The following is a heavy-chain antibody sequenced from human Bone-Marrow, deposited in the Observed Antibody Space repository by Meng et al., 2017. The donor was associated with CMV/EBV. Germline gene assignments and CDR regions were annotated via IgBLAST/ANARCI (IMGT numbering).Heavy chain of an antibody. CDR3: AKDIDGYMSFDY. Sequence: GESLKISCAASGFTFDDNTMHWVRQAPGKGLEWVSLITWDSSNTVYADSVKGRFTISRDNSKDSLYLQMNSLRAEDTAFYYCAKDIDGYMSFDYWGQGTLVNVAS. CDR2: ITWDSSNT. J-gene: IGHJ4*02. D-gene: IGHD5-24*01. CDR1: GFTFDDNT. V-gene: IGHV3-43*01.